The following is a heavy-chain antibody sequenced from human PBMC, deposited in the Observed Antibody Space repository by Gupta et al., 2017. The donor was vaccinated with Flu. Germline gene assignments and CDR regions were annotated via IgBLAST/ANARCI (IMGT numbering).Heavy chain of an antibody. D-gene: IGHD4-23*01. CDR2: IYYSGDT. CDR1: YDSISISSYY. Sequence: ESGPGLVKPSETLSLTCTVSYDSISISSYYWGWIRQPPGKGLEWIGSIYYSGDTYYNPSLKSRVIISVDTSKNQFSLKVTSVTAADTAMYYCARHDYGGNSATSYFDFWGQGTLVTVSP. J-gene: IGHJ4*01. CDR3: ARHDYGGNSATSYFDF. V-gene: IGHV4-39*01.